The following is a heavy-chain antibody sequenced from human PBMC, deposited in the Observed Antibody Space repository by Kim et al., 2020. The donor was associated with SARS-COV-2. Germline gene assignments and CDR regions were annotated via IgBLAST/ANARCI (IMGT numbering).Heavy chain of an antibody. D-gene: IGHD5-18*01. CDR3: ARYHSGYYYFDH. CDR2: T. Sequence: TYDAKSVRGQFTTTRDNSKNTLYLQMNSLTAEDTTVYYGARYHSGYYYFDHWGQGTLVTVSS. V-gene: IGHV3-23*01. J-gene: IGHJ4*02.